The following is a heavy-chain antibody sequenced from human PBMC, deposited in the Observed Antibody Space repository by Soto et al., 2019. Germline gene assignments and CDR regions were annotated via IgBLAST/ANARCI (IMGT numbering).Heavy chain of an antibody. Sequence: PSETLSLTCAVYGGSFSGYYWSWIRQPPGEGLEWIGEINHSGSTNYNPSLKSRVTISVDTSKNQFSLKLSSVTAADTAVYYCASHLQNAMSPGKIAANWFDPWGQGTLVTVSS. CDR1: GGSFSGYY. J-gene: IGHJ5*02. D-gene: IGHD3-10*01. V-gene: IGHV4-34*01. CDR2: INHSGST. CDR3: ASHLQNAMSPGKIAANWFDP.